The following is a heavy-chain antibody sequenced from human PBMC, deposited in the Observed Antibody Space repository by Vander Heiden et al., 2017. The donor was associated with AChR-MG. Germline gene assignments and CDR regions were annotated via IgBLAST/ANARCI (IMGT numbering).Heavy chain of an antibody. Sequence: EVQLLESGGGLVQPGGSLRLSCAASGFTLSSYAMSWVRQAPGKGLEWVSAISGSGGSTYYADSVKGRVTISRDNSKNTLYLQMNSLRAEDTAVYYCAKNAANDDSSGYYLIDYWGQGTLVTVSS. CDR3: AKNAANDDSSGYYLIDY. J-gene: IGHJ4*02. D-gene: IGHD3-22*01. CDR1: GFTLSSYA. CDR2: ISGSGGST. V-gene: IGHV3-23*01.